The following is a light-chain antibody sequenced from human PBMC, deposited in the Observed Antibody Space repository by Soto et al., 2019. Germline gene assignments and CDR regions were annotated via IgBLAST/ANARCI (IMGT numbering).Light chain of an antibody. CDR3: SSYTSSSTLPYV. Sequence: QSALTQPASVSGSPGQSITISCTGTSSDVGGYNYVSWYQQHPGKAPKLMIYDVSNRPSGVSNRFSGSKSGNTDSLTISGLQAEDAADYYCSSYTSSSTLPYVFGTGTQLTVL. CDR2: DVS. J-gene: IGLJ1*01. CDR1: SSDVGGYNY. V-gene: IGLV2-14*01.